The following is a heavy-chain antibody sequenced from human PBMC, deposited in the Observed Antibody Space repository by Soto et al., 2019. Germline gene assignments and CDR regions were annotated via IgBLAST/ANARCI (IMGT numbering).Heavy chain of an antibody. CDR1: GGTFGSYT. Sequence: QVQLVQSGAEVKKPGSSVKVSCKASGGTFGSYTIIWVRQAPGQGLEWMGRIIPILGIANYAQKFQGRVTITADKFTSTAYMELSSLRSEDTAVYYCARARGTVNPGDIWGQGTMVTVSS. D-gene: IGHD3-10*01. J-gene: IGHJ3*02. V-gene: IGHV1-69*02. CDR3: ARARGTVNPGDI. CDR2: IIPILGIA.